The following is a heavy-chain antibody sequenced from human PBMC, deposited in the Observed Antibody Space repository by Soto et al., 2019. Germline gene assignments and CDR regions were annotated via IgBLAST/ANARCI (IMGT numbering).Heavy chain of an antibody. Sequence: SETLSLTCAVSGGSISSSNWWSWVRQPPGKGLEWIEEIYHSGGTNYNPSLKSRVTISVDKSKNQFSLKLSSVTAADTAVYYCASPLRYDFLSGSGRYYGMDVWGQGTTVTVSS. V-gene: IGHV4-4*02. J-gene: IGHJ6*02. CDR3: ASPLRYDFLSGSGRYYGMDV. CDR1: GGSISSSNW. CDR2: IYHSGGT. D-gene: IGHD3-3*01.